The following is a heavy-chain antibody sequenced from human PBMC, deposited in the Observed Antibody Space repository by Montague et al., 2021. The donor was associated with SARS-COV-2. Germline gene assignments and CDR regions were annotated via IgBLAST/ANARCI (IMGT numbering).Heavy chain of an antibody. Sequence: SETLSLTCTVSGGSISSSNWWSWVRQLPGKGLEWIGEIYHSGSTNYNPSLQSRVTISVDKSKNQFSLKLSSVTAADTAVYYCARGWNYDYWGQGTLVTVSS. CDR3: ARGWNYDY. D-gene: IGHD6-19*01. CDR2: IYHSGST. J-gene: IGHJ4*02. V-gene: IGHV4-4*02. CDR1: GGSISSSNW.